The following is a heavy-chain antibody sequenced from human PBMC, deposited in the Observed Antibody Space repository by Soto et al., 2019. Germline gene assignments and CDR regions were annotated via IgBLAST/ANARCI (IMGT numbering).Heavy chain of an antibody. CDR1: GGTFSSYT. V-gene: IGHV1-69*02. CDR2: IIPILGIA. Sequence: GASVKVSCKASGGTFSSYTISWVRQAPGQGLEWMGRIIPILGIANYAQKFQGRVTITADKSTSTAYMELSSLRSEDTAVYYCAPTYGSGSSRPRFDYWGQGTLVTVSS. J-gene: IGHJ4*02. CDR3: APTYGSGSSRPRFDY. D-gene: IGHD3-10*01.